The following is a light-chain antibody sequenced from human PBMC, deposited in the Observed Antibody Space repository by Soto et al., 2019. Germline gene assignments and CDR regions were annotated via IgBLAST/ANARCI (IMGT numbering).Light chain of an antibody. Sequence: EIVLTQSPGTLSLSPGERATLSCRASQSVSSSYLAWYQQKPGQAPRLVIYGASNRATGIPDRFSGSGSGTDFTLTISRLEPEDFAVYYCQQYGSSPPMWTFGQGTKVDIK. J-gene: IGKJ1*01. V-gene: IGKV3-20*01. CDR3: QQYGSSPPMWT. CDR1: QSVSSSY. CDR2: GAS.